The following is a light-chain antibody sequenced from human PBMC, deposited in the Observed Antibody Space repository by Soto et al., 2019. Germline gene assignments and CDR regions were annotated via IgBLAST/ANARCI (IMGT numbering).Light chain of an antibody. Sequence: DVVMTQSPLSLPVTLGPPASISCRSSQSLVNNAGNTFLNWFHQRPGQSPRRLIYKASYRDSGVAERFSGSGSDTDCTLMNSRVEADDVGVYYCMQGARLPFTFGQGTKLEIK. J-gene: IGKJ2*01. CDR2: KAS. CDR1: QSLVNNAGNTF. CDR3: MQGARLPFT. V-gene: IGKV2-30*01.